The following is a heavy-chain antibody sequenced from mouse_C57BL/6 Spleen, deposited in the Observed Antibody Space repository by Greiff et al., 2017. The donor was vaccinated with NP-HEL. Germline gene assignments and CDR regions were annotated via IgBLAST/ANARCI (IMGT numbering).Heavy chain of an antibody. J-gene: IGHJ2*01. CDR1: GYAFSSSW. Sequence: QVQLQQSGPELVKPGASVKISCKASGYAFSSSWMNWVKQRPGKGLEWIGRIYPGDGDTNYNGKFKGKATLTADKSSSTAYMQLSILTSEDSAVYFCARVGLLGGYFDYWGQGTTLTVSS. CDR2: IYPGDGDT. CDR3: ARVGLLGGYFDY. V-gene: IGHV1-82*01. D-gene: IGHD2-1*01.